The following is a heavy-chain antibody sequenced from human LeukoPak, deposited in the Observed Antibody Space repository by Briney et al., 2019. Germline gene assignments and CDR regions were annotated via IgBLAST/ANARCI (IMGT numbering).Heavy chain of an antibody. CDR1: GFTFGSYG. J-gene: IGHJ4*02. CDR3: AKDQRGYFDY. CDR2: ISGSGGST. Sequence: SGGSLRLSCAASGFTFGSYGMSWVRQAPGKGLEWVSAISGSGGSTYYADSVKGRFTISRDNSKNTLYLQMNSLRAEDTAVYYCAKDQRGYFDYWGQGTLVTVSS. V-gene: IGHV3-23*01.